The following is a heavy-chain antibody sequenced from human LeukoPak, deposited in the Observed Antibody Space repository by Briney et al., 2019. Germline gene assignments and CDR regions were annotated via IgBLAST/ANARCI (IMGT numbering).Heavy chain of an antibody. CDR2: INWNGGST. CDR1: GFTFDDYG. J-gene: IGHJ3*02. D-gene: IGHD3-10*01. Sequence: PGGSLRLACAASGFTFDDYGMSWARQAPGKGLEWVSGINWNGGSTGYADSVKGRFTISRENAKNSLYLQMNSLRAEDTALYYCARPYGDAFDIWGQGTMVTVSS. CDR3: ARPYGDAFDI. V-gene: IGHV3-20*04.